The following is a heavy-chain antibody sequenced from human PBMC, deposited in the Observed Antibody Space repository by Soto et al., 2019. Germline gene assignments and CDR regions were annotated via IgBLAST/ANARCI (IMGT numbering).Heavy chain of an antibody. J-gene: IGHJ6*02. CDR1: GFTFSNFW. CDR2: ILTDGSTT. D-gene: IGHD2-21*01. CDR3: AKGFYSSLDV. Sequence: EMQLVETGGGLVQPWGSLRLSCAASGFTFSNFWMHWVRQAPGKGLVWVSHILTDGSTTTYADSVKGRFTISRDNAKNTLYLQMNSLRTEDTAVYYCAKGFYSSLDVWGLGTTVTVSS. V-gene: IGHV3-74*01.